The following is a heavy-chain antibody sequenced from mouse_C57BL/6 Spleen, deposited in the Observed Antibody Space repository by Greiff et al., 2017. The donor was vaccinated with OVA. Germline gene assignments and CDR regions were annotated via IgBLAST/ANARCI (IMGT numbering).Heavy chain of an antibody. J-gene: IGHJ3*01. CDR2: INPNSGGT. CDR3: GTDETGAWFAY. V-gene: IGHV1-26*01. Sequence: EVQLQQSGAELVKPGASVKISCKASGYTFTDYYMNWVKQSHGKSLEWIGDINPNSGGTSYNEKFKGKATLTVDKSSSTAYMQLRSLTSEDSAVYYCGTDETGAWFAYWGQGTLVTVSA. CDR1: GYTFTDYY. D-gene: IGHD4-1*01.